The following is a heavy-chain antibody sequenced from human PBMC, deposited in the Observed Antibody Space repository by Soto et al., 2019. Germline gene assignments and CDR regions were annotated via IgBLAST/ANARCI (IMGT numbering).Heavy chain of an antibody. J-gene: IGHJ6*02. CDR1: GYTFTSYA. CDR2: INAGNGNT. D-gene: IGHD6-13*01. Sequence: QVQLVQSGAEVKKPGASVKVSCKASGYTFTSYAMHWVRQAPGQRLEWMGWINAGNGNTKYSQKFQGRVTITRDTSASTAYMELSSLRSEDTAVYYCARCSSSWCYYGMDVWGQGTTVTVSS. V-gene: IGHV1-3*01. CDR3: ARCSSSWCYYGMDV.